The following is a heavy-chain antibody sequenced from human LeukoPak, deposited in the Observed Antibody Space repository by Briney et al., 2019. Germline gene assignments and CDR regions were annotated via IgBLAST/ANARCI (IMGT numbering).Heavy chain of an antibody. J-gene: IGHJ4*02. CDR1: GYTFTVYY. V-gene: IGHV1-2*02. D-gene: IGHD5-24*01. CDR3: ARMATSYFDY. CDR2: INPNSGGT. Sequence: ASVKVSCKASGYTFTVYYMHWVREAPGQGLEWMGWINPNSGGTNYAQKFQGRVTITRDTSISTAYMELSRLRSDDTAVYYCARMATSYFDYWGQGTLVTVSS.